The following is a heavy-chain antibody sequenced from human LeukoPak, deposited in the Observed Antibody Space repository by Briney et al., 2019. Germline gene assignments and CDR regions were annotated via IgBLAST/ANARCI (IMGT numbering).Heavy chain of an antibody. CDR1: GFTVSDHY. D-gene: IGHD2-15*01. CDR3: ADIGGGGSNTR. CDR2: IRKKSDRYTT. Sequence: AGSLRLSCVASGFTVSDHYLDWVRQAPGKGLEWVGLIRKKSDRYTTEYAASVKGRFTISRDDSTNSVYLQMSSLKSEDTAVYYCADIGGGGSNTRWGEGTVVTVSS. J-gene: IGHJ1*01. V-gene: IGHV3-72*01.